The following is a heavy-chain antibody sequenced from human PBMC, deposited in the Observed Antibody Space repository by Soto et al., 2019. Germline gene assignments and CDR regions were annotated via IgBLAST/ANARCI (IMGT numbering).Heavy chain of an antibody. D-gene: IGHD6-6*01. J-gene: IGHJ6*02. V-gene: IGHV1-69*12. CDR1: GGTFSSYA. CDR3: AREGCSSSSRGYYYCGLDV. CDR2: IIPIIGTA. Sequence: QVQLVQSGAEVKKPGSSVTVSCKASGGTFSSYAISWVRQAPGQGLEWMGGIIPIIGTANYAQKFQGRVTITADESTSTAYMELSSVKSEDTAVYYCAREGCSSSSRGYYYCGLDVWGQGTTVTVSS.